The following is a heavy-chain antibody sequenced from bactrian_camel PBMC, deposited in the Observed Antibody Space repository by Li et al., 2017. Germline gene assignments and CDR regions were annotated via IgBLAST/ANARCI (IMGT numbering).Heavy chain of an antibody. D-gene: IGHD1*01. V-gene: IGHV3S6*01. J-gene: IGHJ6*01. CDR2: ISIDGSKT. Sequence: VQLVESGGGLVQPGGSLRLSCAASGFTFSNYWMYWVRQALGKGLEWVSSISIDGSKTYYADSVKGRFTISRDNAKNTVYLQMNSLKPEDTAVYYCASRAVPDYTPFGYWGQGTQVTVS. CDR3: ASRAVPDYTPFGY. CDR1: GFTFSNYW.